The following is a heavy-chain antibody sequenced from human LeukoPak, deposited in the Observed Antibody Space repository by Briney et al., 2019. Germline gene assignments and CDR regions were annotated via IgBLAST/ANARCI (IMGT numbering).Heavy chain of an antibody. CDR2: INHSGST. CDR3: ARSITMVRGAKRGYFQH. D-gene: IGHD3-10*01. V-gene: IGHV4-34*01. Sequence: TSETLSLTCAVYGGSFSGYYWSWIRQPPGKGLEWIGEINHSGSTNYNPSLKSRVTISVDTSKSQFSLKLSSVTAADTAVYYCARSITMVRGAKRGYFQHWGQGTLVTVSS. CDR1: GGSFSGYY. J-gene: IGHJ1*01.